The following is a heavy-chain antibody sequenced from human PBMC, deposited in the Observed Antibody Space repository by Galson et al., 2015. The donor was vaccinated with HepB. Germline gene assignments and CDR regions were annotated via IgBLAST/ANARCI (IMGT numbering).Heavy chain of an antibody. CDR1: GGTFSSYA. V-gene: IGHV1-69*01. J-gene: IGHJ6*02. Sequence: SCKASGGTFSSYAISWVRQAPGQGLEWMGGIIPIFGTANYAQKFQGRVTITADESTSTAYMELSSLRSEDTAVYYCACITIFGVVDYYYGMDVWGQGTTVTVSS. CDR2: IIPIFGTA. CDR3: ACITIFGVVDYYYGMDV. D-gene: IGHD3-3*01.